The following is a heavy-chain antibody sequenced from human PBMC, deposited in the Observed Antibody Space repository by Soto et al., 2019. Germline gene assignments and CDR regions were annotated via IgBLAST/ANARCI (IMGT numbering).Heavy chain of an antibody. D-gene: IGHD3-10*01. CDR1: GYTFTTTG. CDR3: VRRSPRFGIDY. Sequence: ASVKVSCKTSGYTFTTTGIHWVRQAPGQSLEWMGWINAGNGNTKYSQRFQGRVTITSDTSANTAYMELSTLTSEDTAVYFCVRRSPRFGIDYWGQGTLVTVSS. V-gene: IGHV1-3*01. CDR2: INAGNGNT. J-gene: IGHJ4*02.